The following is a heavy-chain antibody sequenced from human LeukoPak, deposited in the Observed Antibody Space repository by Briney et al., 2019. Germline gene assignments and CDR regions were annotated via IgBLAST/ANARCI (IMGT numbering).Heavy chain of an antibody. J-gene: IGHJ4*02. D-gene: IGHD3-10*01. CDR2: ISSSSSYI. CDR3: ARDPITMVRGVRSYYFDY. Sequence: PGGSLRLSCAASGLTFSSYSMNWVRQAPGKGLEWVSSISSSSSYIYYADSVKGRFTISRDNAKNSLYLQMNSLRAEDTAVYYCARDPITMVRGVRSYYFDYWGQGTLVTVSS. V-gene: IGHV3-21*01. CDR1: GLTFSSYS.